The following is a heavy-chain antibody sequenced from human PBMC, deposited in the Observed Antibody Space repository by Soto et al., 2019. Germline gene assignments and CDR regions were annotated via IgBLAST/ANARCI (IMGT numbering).Heavy chain of an antibody. Sequence: QVQLQQWGAGLLKPSETLSLTCAVYGGSFSGYYWSWIRQPPGKGLEWIGEINHSGSTNYNPSLKSRVTISVDTSKNQFSLKLSSVTAADTAVYYCARETAQLRVRKFDYWGQGTLVTVSS. V-gene: IGHV4-34*01. J-gene: IGHJ4*02. D-gene: IGHD2-2*01. CDR3: ARETAQLRVRKFDY. CDR2: INHSGST. CDR1: GGSFSGYY.